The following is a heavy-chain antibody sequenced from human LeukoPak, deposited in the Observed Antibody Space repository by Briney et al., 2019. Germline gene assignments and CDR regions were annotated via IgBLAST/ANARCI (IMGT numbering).Heavy chain of an antibody. D-gene: IGHD3-10*01. CDR1: GDSISSGNYY. J-gene: IGHJ6*03. Sequence: SETLSLTCAVSGDSISSGNYYWSWIRQPAGKGLEWIGRIHTSGSTNYNPSLKSRATISVDTSKSQFSLELSSVTAADTAVYYCARVGSGSVSAWDYYYMDVWGKGTTVTVSS. CDR3: ARVGSGSVSAWDYYYMDV. CDR2: IHTSGST. V-gene: IGHV4-61*02.